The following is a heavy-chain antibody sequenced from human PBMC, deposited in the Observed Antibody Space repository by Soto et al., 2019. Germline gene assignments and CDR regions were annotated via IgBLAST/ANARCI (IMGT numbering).Heavy chain of an antibody. J-gene: IGHJ4*02. V-gene: IGHV1-18*01. CDR1: GYGFRGQG. CDR3: ARDYDSSGYYYVSYFDY. D-gene: IGHD3-22*01. Sequence: ASVKVSCKVSGYGFRGQGVSWVRQAPGQRFEWMGWISGYNGNTDYAPKFQGRLSLTTDTSTSTAYMELRSLRSDDTAVYYCARDYDSSGYYYVSYFDYWGQGTLVTVSS. CDR2: ISGYNGNT.